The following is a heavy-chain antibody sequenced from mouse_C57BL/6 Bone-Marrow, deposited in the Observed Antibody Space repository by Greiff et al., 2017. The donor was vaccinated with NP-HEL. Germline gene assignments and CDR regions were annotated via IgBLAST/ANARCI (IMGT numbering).Heavy chain of an antibody. CDR1: GFTFSDAW. CDR2: IRNKANNHAT. CDR3: TRNPLLPGAMDY. Sequence: EVKVEESGGGLVQPGGSMKLSCAASGFTFSDAWMDWVRQSPEKGLEWVAEIRNKANNHATYYAESVKGRFTISRDDSKSSVYLQKNSLRAEDTGIYYCTRNPLLPGAMDYWGQGTSVTVSS. D-gene: IGHD2-10*01. V-gene: IGHV6-6*01. J-gene: IGHJ4*01.